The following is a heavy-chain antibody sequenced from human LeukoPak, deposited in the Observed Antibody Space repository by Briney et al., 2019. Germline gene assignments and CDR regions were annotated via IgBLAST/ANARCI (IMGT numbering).Heavy chain of an antibody. D-gene: IGHD1-7*01. Sequence: GGSLRLSCAASGFTFSSYSINWLRQAPGKGLEWLSSISSSSSYIYYADSVKGRFTISRDNAKNSLYLQMNSMRAEDTAVYYCARDRSNWDYGGDYWGQGTLVTVSS. J-gene: IGHJ4*02. V-gene: IGHV3-21*01. CDR1: GFTFSSYS. CDR3: ARDRSNWDYGGDY. CDR2: ISSSSSYI.